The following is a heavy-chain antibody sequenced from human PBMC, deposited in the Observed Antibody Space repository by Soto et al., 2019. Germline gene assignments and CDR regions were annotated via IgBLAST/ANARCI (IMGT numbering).Heavy chain of an antibody. V-gene: IGHV3-23*01. Sequence: GGSLRLSCAASGFTFSSYAMSWVRQAPGKGLEWVSAISGSGGSTYYADSVKGRFTISRDNSKNTLYLQMNSLRAEDTAVYYCAKAVRIGPIIPHYIEGDSNWGQGTLVTVSS. J-gene: IGHJ4*02. D-gene: IGHD3-10*01. CDR3: AKAVRIGPIIPHYIEGDSN. CDR2: ISGSGGST. CDR1: GFTFSSYA.